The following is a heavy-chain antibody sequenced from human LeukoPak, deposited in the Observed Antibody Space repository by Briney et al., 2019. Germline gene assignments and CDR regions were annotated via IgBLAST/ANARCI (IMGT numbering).Heavy chain of an antibody. D-gene: IGHD2-15*01. CDR1: GFTFRSYE. J-gene: IGHJ4*02. Sequence: GGSLRLSCAASGFTFRSYEMNWVRQAPGKGLEWVSFISSGGSAMYYADSVKGRFTISRDNAKNSLYLQMNSLRAEDTALYYCVRDGRYCSGGRCFPIWGQGTLVTVST. CDR2: ISSGGSAM. CDR3: VRDGRYCSGGRCFPI. V-gene: IGHV3-48*03.